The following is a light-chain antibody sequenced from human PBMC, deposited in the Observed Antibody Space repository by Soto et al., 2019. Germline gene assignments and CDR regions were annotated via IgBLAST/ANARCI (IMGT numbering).Light chain of an antibody. CDR3: SSYTSSSTRV. CDR2: EVS. J-gene: IGLJ1*01. V-gene: IGLV2-14*03. Sequence: QSALTQPASGSGSPGQSIAISCIGTSSDVGAYDYVSWYQQHPDRAPKLMIYEVSNRPSGVSNRFSGSKSVNTATLTISGLQAEDEADYYCSSYTSSSTRVFGTGTKVTV. CDR1: SSDVGAYDY.